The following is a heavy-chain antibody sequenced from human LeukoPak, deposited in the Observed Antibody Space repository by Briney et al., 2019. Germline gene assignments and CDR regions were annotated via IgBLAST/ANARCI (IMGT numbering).Heavy chain of an antibody. J-gene: IGHJ5*01. CDR1: GFTFSSFW. CDR3: ARDGFVWASGIDYGWFDS. CDR2: IKHDGSKT. Sequence: GGSLRLSCAASGFTFSSFWMTWVRQAPGKGLEWVASIKHDGSKTHYVDSVKGRFIISRDNAKNSLSLQIYSLRAEDTAVYYCARDGFVWASGIDYGWFDSWGQGTPVTVS. D-gene: IGHD4-17*01. V-gene: IGHV3-7*05.